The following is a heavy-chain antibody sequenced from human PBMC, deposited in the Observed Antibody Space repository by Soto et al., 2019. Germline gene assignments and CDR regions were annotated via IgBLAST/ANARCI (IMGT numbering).Heavy chain of an antibody. V-gene: IGHV3-30*18. CDR3: AKDQIAAAVYYYYGMDV. Sequence: GGSLRLSCAASGFTFSSYGMHCVRQAPGKGLEWVAVISYDGSNKYYADSVKGRFTISRDNSKNTLYLQMNSLRAEDRAVYYFAKDQIAAAVYYYYGMDVWGQGTTVTVSS. D-gene: IGHD6-13*01. CDR2: ISYDGSNK. CDR1: GFTFSSYG. J-gene: IGHJ6*02.